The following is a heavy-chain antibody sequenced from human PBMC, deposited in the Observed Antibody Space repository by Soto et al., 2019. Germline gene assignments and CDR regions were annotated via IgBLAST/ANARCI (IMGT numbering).Heavy chain of an antibody. CDR3: ARGTTVTTTPTYYYMDV. D-gene: IGHD4-4*01. CDR2: ISAYNGNT. Sequence: ASVKVSCKASGYSFTSYSISWVRQAPGQGLEWMGWISAYNGNTNFAQKFQGRVTMTTDTSTSTAYMELRSLRADDTAVYFCARGTTVTTTPTYYYMDVWGQGTTVTVSS. V-gene: IGHV1-18*01. J-gene: IGHJ6*03. CDR1: GYSFTSYS.